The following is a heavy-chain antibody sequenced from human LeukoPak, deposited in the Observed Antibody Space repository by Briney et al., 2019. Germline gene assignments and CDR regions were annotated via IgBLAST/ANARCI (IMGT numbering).Heavy chain of an antibody. Sequence: PSETLSLTCTVSGGSISSGDYYWGWIRQPPGKGLEWIGSIYYSGSTYYNPSLKSRVTISVDTSKNQFSLKLSSVTAADTAVYYCARVYDSSGYHPPDAFDIWGQGTMVTVSS. V-gene: IGHV4-39*07. D-gene: IGHD3-22*01. J-gene: IGHJ3*02. CDR2: IYYSGST. CDR1: GGSISSGDYY. CDR3: ARVYDSSGYHPPDAFDI.